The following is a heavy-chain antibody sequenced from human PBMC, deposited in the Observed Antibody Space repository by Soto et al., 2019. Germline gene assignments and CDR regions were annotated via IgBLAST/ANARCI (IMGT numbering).Heavy chain of an antibody. CDR2: ISYDGSNK. D-gene: IGHD3-10*01. CDR3: AKDTLLWFGELLVNYGMDV. V-gene: IGHV3-30*18. CDR1: GFTFSSYG. J-gene: IGHJ6*02. Sequence: QVQLVESGGGVVQPGRSLRLSCAASGFTFSSYGMHWVRQAPGKGLEWVAVISYDGSNKYYADSVKGRFTISRDNSKNTLYLQMNSLRAEDTAVYYGAKDTLLWFGELLVNYGMDVWGQGTTVTVSS.